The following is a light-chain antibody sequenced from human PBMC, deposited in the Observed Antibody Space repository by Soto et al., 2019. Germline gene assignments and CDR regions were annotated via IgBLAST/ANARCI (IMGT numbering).Light chain of an antibody. J-gene: IGKJ1*01. V-gene: IGKV3-11*01. CDR2: AAS. CDR1: QSVRSN. CDR3: QQRSNWPPWT. Sequence: EIVLTQSPGTLSLSPGERATLSCRASQSVRSNLAWYQQKPGQAPRLLIFAASTRATGIPARFSGSGSGTDFTLTISSLEPEDFAVYYCQQRSNWPPWTFGQGTKVDI.